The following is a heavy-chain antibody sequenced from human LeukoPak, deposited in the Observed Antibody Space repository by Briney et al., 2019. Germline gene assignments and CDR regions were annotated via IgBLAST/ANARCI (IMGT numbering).Heavy chain of an antibody. V-gene: IGHV1-69*05. CDR1: GGTFSSYA. D-gene: IGHD2-2*02. CDR2: IIPIFGTA. J-gene: IGHJ3*02. CDR3: ARDMSQIVVVPAAILNDAFDI. Sequence: GASVKVSCKASGGTFSSYAISWVRQDPGQGLEWMGGIIPIFGTANYAQKFQGRVTITTDESTSTAYMELSSLRSEDTAVYYCARDMSQIVVVPAAILNDAFDIWGQGTMVTVSS.